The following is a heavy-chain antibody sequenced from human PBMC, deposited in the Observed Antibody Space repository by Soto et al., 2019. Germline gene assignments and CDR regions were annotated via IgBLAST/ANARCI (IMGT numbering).Heavy chain of an antibody. J-gene: IGHJ5*02. CDR2: MNPNSGNT. V-gene: IGHV1-8*01. CDR3: ARARGPTYYHFWSGYYLCPVFDP. D-gene: IGHD3-3*01. CDR1: GYTFTSYD. Sequence: QVQLVQSGAEVKKPGASVKVSCKASGYTFTSYDINWVRQATGQGLEWMGWMNPNSGNTGYAQKFQGRVTMTRNTPIRTAYIELSSLRSEDTAVYYCARARGPTYYHFWSGYYLCPVFDPWGQGPLVTVSS.